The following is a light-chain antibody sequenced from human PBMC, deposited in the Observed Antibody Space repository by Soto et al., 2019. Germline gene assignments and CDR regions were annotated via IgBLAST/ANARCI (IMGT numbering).Light chain of an antibody. CDR2: EVS. CDR3: SSYAGSNNWV. Sequence: QSALTQPPSASGSPGQSVTISCTGTSSDVGGYNYVSWYQQHPGKAHKLMIYEVSKRPSGVPDRFSGSKSGNTASLTVSGLQAEDEADYCCSSYAGSNNWVFGGGTKLTVL. CDR1: SSDVGGYNY. V-gene: IGLV2-8*01. J-gene: IGLJ3*02.